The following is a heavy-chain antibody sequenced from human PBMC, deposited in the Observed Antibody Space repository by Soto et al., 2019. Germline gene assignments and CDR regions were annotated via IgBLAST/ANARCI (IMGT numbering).Heavy chain of an antibody. CDR1: GGTFSSYA. D-gene: IGHD3-3*01. CDR3: ASRAYYLGYDLMG. Sequence: QVQLVQSGAEVKKPGSSVKVSCKASGGTFSSYAISWVRQAPGQGLEWMGGIIPIFGTANYAQKFQGRVTLTADESTSTASMELSSLRSEDTAVYYCASRAYYLGYDLMGWGQGTLVTVSS. J-gene: IGHJ4*02. CDR2: IIPIFGTA. V-gene: IGHV1-69*12.